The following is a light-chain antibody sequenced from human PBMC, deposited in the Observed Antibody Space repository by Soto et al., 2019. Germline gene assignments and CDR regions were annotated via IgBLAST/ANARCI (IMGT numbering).Light chain of an antibody. J-gene: IGKJ5*01. CDR2: GAS. CDR3: QQYGSSPQT. Sequence: PGERATLSCRASQSVSSSYLAWYQQKPGQAPRLLIYGASSRATGIPDRFSGSGSGTDFTLTISRLEPEDFAVYYCQQYGSSPQTFGQGTRLEIK. V-gene: IGKV3-20*01. CDR1: QSVSSSY.